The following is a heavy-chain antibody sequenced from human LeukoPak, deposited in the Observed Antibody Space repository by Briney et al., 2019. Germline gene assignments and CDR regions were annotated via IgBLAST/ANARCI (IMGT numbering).Heavy chain of an antibody. V-gene: IGHV4-30-2*01. D-gene: IGHD3-10*01. CDR2: IYHSGST. CDR1: GGSISSGGYS. CDR3: ARVGHNGSGSYPFDY. Sequence: SETLSLTCAVSGGSISSGGYSWSWIRQPPGKGLEWIGYIYHSGSTYYNPSLKSRVTISVDRSKNQFSLKLSSVTAADTAVYYCARVGHNGSGSYPFDYWGQGTLVTVPS. J-gene: IGHJ4*02.